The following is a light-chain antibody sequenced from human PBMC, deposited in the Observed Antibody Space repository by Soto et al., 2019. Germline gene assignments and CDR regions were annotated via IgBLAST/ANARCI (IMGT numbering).Light chain of an antibody. J-gene: IGKJ1*01. CDR2: GAS. V-gene: IGKV3-15*01. CDR1: QSVSSN. CDR3: QHCNNWPWT. Sequence: EIVMTQSPATLSVSPGERATLSCRASQSVSSNLAWYQQKPGQAPRLLIYGASTRATGIPARFSGSGSGTEFTLTISSLQSEDFAVYYCQHCNNWPWTFGQGTKVDIK.